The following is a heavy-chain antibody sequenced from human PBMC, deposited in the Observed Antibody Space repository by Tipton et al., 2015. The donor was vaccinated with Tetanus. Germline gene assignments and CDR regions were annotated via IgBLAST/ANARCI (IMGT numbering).Heavy chain of an antibody. J-gene: IGHJ3*01. V-gene: IGHV5-51*01. CDR3: ARPLTSVAFGGFAFDV. D-gene: IGHD3-16*01. CDR2: IYPGDSYS. CDR1: GYMFSSHW. Sequence: QSGPEVKQPGESLEISCKGSGYMFSSHWIGWVRQVPGKGLEWLGTIYPGDSYSTYSPSFEGQVTISVDRSIDTAYLQWSSLKASDTAIYYCARPLTSVAFGGFAFDVWGQGTLVTVSS.